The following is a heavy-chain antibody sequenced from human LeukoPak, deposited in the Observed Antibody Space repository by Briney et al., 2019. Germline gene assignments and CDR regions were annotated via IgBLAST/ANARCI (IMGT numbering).Heavy chain of an antibody. D-gene: IGHD3-22*01. CDR1: GFTFSDYY. CDR2: ISSSGTNI. CDR3: ARGLLSNNKGYDY. V-gene: IGHV3-11*01. Sequence: GGSLRLSCAPSGFTFSDYYMSWIRQAPGKGLEWVSYISSSGTNIYYADSVKGRFTISRDNAKNSLYLQMNSLRAEDTAVYYCARGLLSNNKGYDYWGQGTLVTVSS. J-gene: IGHJ4*02.